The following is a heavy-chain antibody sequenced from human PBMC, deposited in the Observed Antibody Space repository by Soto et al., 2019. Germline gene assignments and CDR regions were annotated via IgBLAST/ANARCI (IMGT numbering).Heavy chain of an antibody. CDR2: IKSKTDGGTT. D-gene: IGHD5-12*01. CDR3: ARGAYSGYFYFDY. Sequence: GGSLRLSCAASGFTFSNAWMSWVRQAPGKGLEWVGRIKSKTDGGTTDYAAPVKGRFTISRDDSKNTLYLQMNSLRAEDTAVYYCARGAYSGYFYFDYWGQGTLVTVSS. J-gene: IGHJ4*02. CDR1: GFTFSNAW. V-gene: IGHV3-15*01.